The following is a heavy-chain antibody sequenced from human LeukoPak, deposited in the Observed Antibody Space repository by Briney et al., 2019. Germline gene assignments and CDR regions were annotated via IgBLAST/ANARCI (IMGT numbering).Heavy chain of an antibody. CDR1: GFTVSSSY. Sequence: GGSLRLSCAASGFTVSSSYVSRVRQAPGKGLEWVSVIHSGGNTYYADSVKGRFTISRDNSKNTLYLQMNSLRAEDTAVYYCTRDLNSGGSCWGQGTLVTVSS. V-gene: IGHV3-53*01. CDR2: IHSGGNT. CDR3: TRDLNSGGSC. J-gene: IGHJ4*02. D-gene: IGHD2-15*01.